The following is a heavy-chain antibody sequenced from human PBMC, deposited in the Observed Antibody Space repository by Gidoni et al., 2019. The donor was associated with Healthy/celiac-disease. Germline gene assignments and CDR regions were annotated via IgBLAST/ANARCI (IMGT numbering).Heavy chain of an antibody. Sequence: EVQLVESGGGLVKPGGSLRLSCAASGFTFSTAWMSWVRQAPGKGLEWVGRIKSKTDGGTTDYAAPVKGRFTISRDDSKNTLYLQMNSLKTEDTAVYYCTTDWWELASYYFDYWGQGTLVTVSS. CDR3: TTDWWELASYYFDY. D-gene: IGHD1-26*01. J-gene: IGHJ4*02. CDR2: IKSKTDGGTT. CDR1: GFTFSTAW. V-gene: IGHV3-15*01.